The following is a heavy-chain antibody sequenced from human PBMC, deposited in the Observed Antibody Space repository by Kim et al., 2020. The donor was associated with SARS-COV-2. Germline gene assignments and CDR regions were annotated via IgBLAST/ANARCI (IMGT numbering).Heavy chain of an antibody. J-gene: IGHJ4*02. CDR1: GFTFSSYG. V-gene: IGHV3-30*18. Sequence: GGSLRLSCAASGFTFSSYGMHWVRQAPGKGLEWVAVISYDGSNKYYADSVKGRFTISRDNSKNTLYLQMNSLRAEDTAVYYCAKDGGPPGIAAAEGKYFDYWGQGTLVTVSS. D-gene: IGHD6-13*01. CDR2: ISYDGSNK. CDR3: AKDGGPPGIAAAEGKYFDY.